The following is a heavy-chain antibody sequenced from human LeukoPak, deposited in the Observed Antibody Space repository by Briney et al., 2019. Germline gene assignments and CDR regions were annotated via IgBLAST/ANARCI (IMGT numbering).Heavy chain of an antibody. CDR2: INPSGGST. V-gene: IGHV1-46*03. CDR3: ARGRLWEVLDAFDM. D-gene: IGHD1-26*01. J-gene: IGHJ3*02. CDR1: GYTFTGYY. Sequence: ASVKVSCKASGYTFTGYYMHWVRQAPGQGLEGMGIINPSGGSTTYAQKFHGRVTMTRDTSTCTVYMELSNLRSEDTAVYYCARGRLWEVLDAFDMWGQGTMVTVSS.